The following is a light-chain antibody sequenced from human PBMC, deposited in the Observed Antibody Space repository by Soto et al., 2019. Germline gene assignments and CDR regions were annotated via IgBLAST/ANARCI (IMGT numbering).Light chain of an antibody. J-gene: IGLJ2*01. CDR3: AAWDASLNGVV. CDR2: STN. Sequence: QAVVTQPPSASATPGQGVTISCSGSNSNIGSNTVHWYQQLPGTAPRLLIYSTNQRPSGVPDQFSGSKSGTSASLAISGLRSEDEADYYCAAWDASLNGVVFGGGTKLTVL. CDR1: NSNIGSNT. V-gene: IGLV1-44*01.